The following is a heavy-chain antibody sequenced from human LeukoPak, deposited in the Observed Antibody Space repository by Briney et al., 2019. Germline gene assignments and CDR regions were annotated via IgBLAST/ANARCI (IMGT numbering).Heavy chain of an antibody. CDR3: ARGGGYDAFDI. D-gene: IGHD6-13*01. CDR1: GGSISSYY. V-gene: IGHV4-59*01. J-gene: IGHJ3*02. CDR2: IYYSGST. Sequence: SETLSLTCTVSGGSISSYYWSWIRQPPGKGLEWIGYIYYSGSTNYNPSLKSRVTISVDTSKNQFSLKLSSVTAADTAVCYCARGGGYDAFDIWGQGTMVTVSS.